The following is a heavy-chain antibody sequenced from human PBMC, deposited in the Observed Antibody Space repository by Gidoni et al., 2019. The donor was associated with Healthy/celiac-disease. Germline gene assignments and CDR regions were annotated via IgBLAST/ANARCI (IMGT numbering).Heavy chain of an antibody. CDR2: IYYSGST. V-gene: IGHV4-59*01. CDR3: ARGVQLGDAFDI. CDR1: GGSISSYY. D-gene: IGHD1-1*01. Sequence: QVQLQESGPGLVKPSETLSLTCTVSGGSISSYYWSWIRQPPGKGLEWIGYIYYSGSTNYNPSLKSRVTISVDTSKNQFSLKLSSVTAADTAVYYCARGVQLGDAFDIWGQGTMVTVSS. J-gene: IGHJ3*02.